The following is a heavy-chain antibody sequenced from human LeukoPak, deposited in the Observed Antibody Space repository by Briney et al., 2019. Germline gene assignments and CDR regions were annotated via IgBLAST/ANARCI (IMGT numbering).Heavy chain of an antibody. Sequence: GGSLRLSCAASGFPFSSYRMHWVRQAPGKGLVWVSRINSDGSRTSHAHSVKGRFTISRDNAKNTLYLQMNSLRAEDTAVYYCARDLRYDYVWGSYRWNEGFDYWGQGTLVTVSS. V-gene: IGHV3-74*01. D-gene: IGHD3-16*02. J-gene: IGHJ4*02. CDR1: GFPFSSYR. CDR2: INSDGSRT. CDR3: ARDLRYDYVWGSYRWNEGFDY.